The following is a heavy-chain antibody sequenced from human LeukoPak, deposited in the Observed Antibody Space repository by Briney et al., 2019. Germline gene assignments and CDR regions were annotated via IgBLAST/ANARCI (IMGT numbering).Heavy chain of an antibody. CDR3: ASTSWSGYDY. V-gene: IGHV3-7*01. D-gene: IGHD3-3*01. J-gene: IGHJ4*02. Sequence: GGSLRLSCAASGFSLNYYWMTWVRQAPGKGLEWVANIKPDGSEKYYVDSVKGRFIVSRDNAKNSLYLQMNSLRVEDTAVYYCASTSWSGYDYWGQGTLVTVSS. CDR2: IKPDGSEK. CDR1: GFSLNYYW.